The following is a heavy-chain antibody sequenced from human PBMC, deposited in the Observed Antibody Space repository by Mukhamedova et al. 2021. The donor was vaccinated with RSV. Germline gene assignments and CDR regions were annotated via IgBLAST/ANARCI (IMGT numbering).Heavy chain of an antibody. CDR3: ARDALGCSGGTCYSVARPDS. CDR2: INPNSGVT. Sequence: EWMGWINPNSGVTNYAQNFQGRVTMTRDTSISTAYMELSRLRSDDTAVYYCARDALGCSGGTCYSVARPDSWGQGTLVTVSS. J-gene: IGHJ4*02. V-gene: IGHV1-2*02. D-gene: IGHD2-15*01.